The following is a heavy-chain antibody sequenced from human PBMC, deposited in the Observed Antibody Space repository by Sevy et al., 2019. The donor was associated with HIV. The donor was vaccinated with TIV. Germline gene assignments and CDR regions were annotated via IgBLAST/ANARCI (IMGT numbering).Heavy chain of an antibody. D-gene: IGHD6-13*01. CDR1: GSSISSYY. Sequence: SENLSLTCTVSGSSISSYYWSWIRQPAGKGLEWIGRIYTSGSTNYNPSLKSRVTRSVDTSKNQFSLKLSCVTAADTAVYYCAGGSASSSSYPEYGMDVWGQGTTVTVSS. CDR2: IYTSGST. CDR3: AGGSASSSSYPEYGMDV. J-gene: IGHJ6*02. V-gene: IGHV4-4*07.